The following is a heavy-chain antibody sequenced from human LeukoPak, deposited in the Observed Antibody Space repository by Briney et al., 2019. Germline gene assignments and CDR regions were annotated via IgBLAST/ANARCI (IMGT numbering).Heavy chain of an antibody. CDR2: IIPILGIA. Sequence: GASVKVSCKASGGTFSSYAISWVRQAPGQGLEWMGRIIPILGIANYAQKFQGRVTITADKSTSTAYMELSSLRSEDTAVYYCARDSQIFGVVIPYYYYGMDVWGQGPRSPSP. CDR1: GGTFSSYA. J-gene: IGHJ6*02. D-gene: IGHD3-3*01. V-gene: IGHV1-69*04. CDR3: ARDSQIFGVVIPYYYYGMDV.